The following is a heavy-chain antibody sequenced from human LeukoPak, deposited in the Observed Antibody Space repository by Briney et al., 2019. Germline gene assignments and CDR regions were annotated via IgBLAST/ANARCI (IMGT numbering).Heavy chain of an antibody. CDR2: IKNRNRGRTT. Sequence: GGSLRLSCAASGFTFPDAWMHWVRQAPGKGLEWVGRIKNRNRGRTTDYTAPVKGRFTISRDDSRDTVYLQMNSLKPDDTAVYYSATDGGELPYYFTYWGQGTLVTVSS. V-gene: IGHV3-15*01. J-gene: IGHJ1*01. CDR1: GFTFPDAW. CDR3: ATDGGELPYYFTY. D-gene: IGHD3-16*01.